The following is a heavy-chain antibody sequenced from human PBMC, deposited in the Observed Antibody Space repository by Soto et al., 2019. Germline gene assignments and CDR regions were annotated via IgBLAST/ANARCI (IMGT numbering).Heavy chain of an antibody. Sequence: SETLSLTCTVSGGSVSSGGYYWGWIRQPPGKGLDWIGYISYSGSSYYNPSLKSRVIISGDTSKNQFSLKLSSVTAADTAVYYCARADDYGTRFDYWGRGTLVTVSS. CDR3: ARADDYGTRFDY. V-gene: IGHV4-30-4*01. D-gene: IGHD3-10*01. CDR1: GGSVSSGGYY. J-gene: IGHJ4*02. CDR2: ISYSGSS.